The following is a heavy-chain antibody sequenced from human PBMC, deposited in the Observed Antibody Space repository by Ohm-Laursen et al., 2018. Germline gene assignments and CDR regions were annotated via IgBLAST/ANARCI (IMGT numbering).Heavy chain of an antibody. Sequence: SLRLSCAAPGFTFSDYYMSWIRQAPGKGLEWVSYISSSGSTIYYADSVKGRFTISRDNAKNSLYLQMNSLRAEDTAVYYCASDFYGSGTYNWFDPWGQGTLVTVSS. CDR2: ISSSGSTI. J-gene: IGHJ5*02. D-gene: IGHD3-10*01. CDR1: GFTFSDYY. CDR3: ASDFYGSGTYNWFDP. V-gene: IGHV3-11*04.